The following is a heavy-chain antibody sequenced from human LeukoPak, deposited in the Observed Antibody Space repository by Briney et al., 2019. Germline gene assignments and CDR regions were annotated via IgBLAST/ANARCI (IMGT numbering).Heavy chain of an antibody. CDR2: IIPIFGTA. CDR3: ARVAPGGDYFDY. Sequence: SVKVSCKASGGTSSSYAISWVRQAPGQGLEWMGGIIPIFGTANYAQKFQGRVTITADESTSTAYMELSSLRSEDTAVYYCARVAPGGDYFDYWGQGTLVTVSS. D-gene: IGHD2-21*01. V-gene: IGHV1-69*01. CDR1: GGTSSSYA. J-gene: IGHJ4*02.